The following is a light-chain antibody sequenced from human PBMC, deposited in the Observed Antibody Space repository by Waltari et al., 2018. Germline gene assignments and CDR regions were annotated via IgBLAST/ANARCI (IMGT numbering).Light chain of an antibody. CDR3: QQSYSIPWT. V-gene: IGKV1-39*01. CDR1: QTINSF. J-gene: IGKJ1*01. Sequence: DIQMTQSPSSLSASVGDRVTITCRASQTINSFLNWYQQTPGKAPQLLIFAAYSLQRGVPSRFSGSGSGTDFTLTITNLQPEDFATYYCQQSYSIPWTFGQGTRVETK. CDR2: AAY.